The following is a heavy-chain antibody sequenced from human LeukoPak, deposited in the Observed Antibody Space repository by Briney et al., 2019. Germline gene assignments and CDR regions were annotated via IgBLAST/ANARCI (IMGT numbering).Heavy chain of an antibody. CDR1: GYSFTSYW. CDR3: ARSAPHDYGDYGSAWFDP. D-gene: IGHD4-17*01. Sequence: GEALKISWKGSGYSFTSYWIGLVRETPGEGLELVGIIYLGDSDTRYSPSSQCQVTISADKSISTAYLQWSSLKASDTAMYYCARSAPHDYGDYGSAWFDPWGQGTLVTVSS. V-gene: IGHV5-51*01. CDR2: IYLGDSDT. J-gene: IGHJ5*02.